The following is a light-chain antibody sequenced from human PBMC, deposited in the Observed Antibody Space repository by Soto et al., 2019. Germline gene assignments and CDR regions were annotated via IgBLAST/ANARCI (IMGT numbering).Light chain of an antibody. CDR2: STS. CDR3: LLYCGGGWM. Sequence: QTVVTQEPSLTVSPGGTVTLTCASSTGVVTNGNFATWFQQKPGQAPTSLIYSTSDKHSWTPARFSGSLLGGKAALTLSGVQPGDEAEYYCLLYCGGGWMFGGGTKLTVL. CDR1: TGVVTNGNF. V-gene: IGLV7-43*01. J-gene: IGLJ3*02.